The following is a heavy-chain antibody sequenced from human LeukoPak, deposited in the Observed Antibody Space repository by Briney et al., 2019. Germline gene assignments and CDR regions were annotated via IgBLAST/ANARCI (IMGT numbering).Heavy chain of an antibody. CDR1: GYRFTTSW. CDR3: ARRLSSSWYFDY. CDR2: INPSDSDT. D-gene: IGHD6-13*01. V-gene: IGHV5-51*01. Sequence: GESLKISCKGSGYRFTTSWIGWVRQMPGKGLEWMGVINPSDSDTRYTPAFQGQVNISADKSISTAYLQWSSLKASDTAMYYCARRLSSSWYFDYWGQGTLVTVSS. J-gene: IGHJ4*02.